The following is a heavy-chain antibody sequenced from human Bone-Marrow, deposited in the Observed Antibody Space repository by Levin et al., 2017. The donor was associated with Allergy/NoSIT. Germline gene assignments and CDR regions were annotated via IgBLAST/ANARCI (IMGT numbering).Heavy chain of an antibody. D-gene: IGHD1-26*01. CDR2: INWNGGST. CDR3: ARVVYSGSSYYFDY. V-gene: IGHV3-20*01. J-gene: IGHJ4*02. Sequence: GESLKISCAASGFIFDNYGMSWVRQAPGKGLEWVSGINWNGGSTGYADSVKGRFTISRDNAKNSLYLQMNSLGAEDTALYHCARVVYSGSSYYFDYWGQGTLVTVSS. CDR1: GFIFDNYG.